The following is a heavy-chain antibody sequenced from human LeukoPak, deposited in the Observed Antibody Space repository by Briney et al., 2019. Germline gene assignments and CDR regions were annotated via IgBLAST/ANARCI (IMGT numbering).Heavy chain of an antibody. V-gene: IGHV3-7*01. CDR2: IKQDGSEK. CDR3: ARAYYYGSGSYYRYYYYYYMDV. D-gene: IGHD3-10*01. J-gene: IGHJ6*03. Sequence: PGRSLRLSCAASGFTFSSYWMSWVRQAPGKGLEWVTNIKQDGSEKYYVDSVKGRFTISRDNAKNSLYLQMNSLRAEDTAVYYCARAYYYGSGSYYRYYYYYYMDVWGKGTTVTVSS. CDR1: GFTFSSYW.